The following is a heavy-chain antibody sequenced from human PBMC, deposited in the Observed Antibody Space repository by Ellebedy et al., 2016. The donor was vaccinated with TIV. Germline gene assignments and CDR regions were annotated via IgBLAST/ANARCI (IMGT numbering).Heavy chain of an antibody. V-gene: IGHV3-74*01. Sequence: PGGSLRLSCAASGFTFSTYWMHRFRQAPGKGLVWVSRINSVRSSTSYADSVKARFTISRDNATNTLYLQMNSLRAEDTAGDCFAEAYYGSGSYYPLGYWGQGTLVTVSS. CDR2: INSVRSST. D-gene: IGHD3-10*01. CDR1: GFTFSTYW. CDR3: AEAYYGSGSYYPLGY. J-gene: IGHJ4*02.